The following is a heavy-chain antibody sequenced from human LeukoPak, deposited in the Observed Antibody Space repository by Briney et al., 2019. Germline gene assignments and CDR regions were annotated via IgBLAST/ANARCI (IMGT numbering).Heavy chain of an antibody. V-gene: IGHV1-8*01. CDR1: GYTFTSYD. D-gene: IGHD1-26*01. Sequence: ASVKVSCKASGYTFTSYDINWVRQATGQGLEWMGWMNPNSGNTGYAQKFQGRVTMTRNTSISTAYMELSSLRSEDTAVYYCARGATSLVGATDLFRDDTREYFQHWGQGTLVTISS. J-gene: IGHJ1*01. CDR3: ARGATSLVGATDLFRDDTREYFQH. CDR2: MNPNSGNT.